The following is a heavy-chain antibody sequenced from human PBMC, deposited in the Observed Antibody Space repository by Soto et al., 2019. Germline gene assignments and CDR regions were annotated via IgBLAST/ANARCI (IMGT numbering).Heavy chain of an antibody. CDR2: ISGTGGT. J-gene: IGHJ4*02. Sequence: EVQLWESGGGLVQPGGSLRLSCAVSGFTFSSHVMSWVRQAPGKGLEWVSAISGTGGTYYADSVKGRFTISRDNSKNALYWKMNNLRGEDTAVYYCAKYRRGAYCSGGICYSPDYWGQGTLVIVSS. CDR1: GFTFSSHV. V-gene: IGHV3-23*01. D-gene: IGHD2-15*01. CDR3: AKYRRGAYCSGGICYSPDY.